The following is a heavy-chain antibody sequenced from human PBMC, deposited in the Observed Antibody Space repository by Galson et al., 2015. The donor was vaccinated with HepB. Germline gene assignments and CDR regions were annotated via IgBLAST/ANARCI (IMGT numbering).Heavy chain of an antibody. CDR1: GYSFTSYW. V-gene: IGHV5-51*03. CDR3: ARITGGEYFQY. Sequence: QSGAEVKKPGESLKISCKGLGYSFTSYWIGWVRQMPGKGLEWMGIIYPGGSDARFSPSFQGQVTMSVDKSISPAYLQWNSLKASDTAIYYCARITGGEYFQYWGQGARVTV. J-gene: IGHJ1*01. D-gene: IGHD3-10*01. CDR2: IYPGGSDA.